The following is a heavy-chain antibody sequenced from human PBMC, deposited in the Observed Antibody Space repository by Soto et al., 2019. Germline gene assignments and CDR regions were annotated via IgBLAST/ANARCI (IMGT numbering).Heavy chain of an antibody. J-gene: IGHJ4*02. CDR1: GFSLSTTAEG. Sequence: QITLKESGPTLVNPTQTLTLTCTFSGFSLSTTAEGGGWIRQPPGKALEWLALIYWDDDERYSPSLKSRLTITKDTSKNQVVLTMTNVDPVDTATYYCAHGSCSSADCYPNPYLDYWGQGILVTVSS. D-gene: IGHD2-2*01. CDR3: AHGSCSSADCYPNPYLDY. V-gene: IGHV2-5*02. CDR2: IYWDDDE.